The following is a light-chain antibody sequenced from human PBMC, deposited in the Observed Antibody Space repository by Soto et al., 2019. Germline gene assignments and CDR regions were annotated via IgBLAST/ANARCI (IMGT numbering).Light chain of an antibody. CDR1: SSDVGGYNY. CDR2: EVS. V-gene: IGLV2-14*01. CDR3: SSYTTTGTWV. J-gene: IGLJ3*02. Sequence: QSALTQPASVSGSPGQSITISCTGTSSDVGGYNYVSWYQQHPGKAPKLMIYEVSNRPSGVSNRFSGYKSGNTASLTISGLQSEGEADYYCSSYTTTGTWVFGGGTKLTVL.